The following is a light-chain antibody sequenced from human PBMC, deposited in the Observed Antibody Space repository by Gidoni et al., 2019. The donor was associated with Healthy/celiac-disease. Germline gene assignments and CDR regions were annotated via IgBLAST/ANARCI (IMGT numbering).Light chain of an antibody. CDR1: SSDVGGYNL. CDR3: CSYAGSSTWV. V-gene: IGLV2-23*01. CDR2: EGS. J-gene: IGLJ3*02. Sequence: QSALTQPASVSGSPGQSITISCTGTSSDVGGYNLVSWYQQHLGKAPKLMIYEGSKRPSGVPNRFSGSKSGNTASLTISGLQAEDEADYYCCSYAGSSTWVFGGGTKLTV.